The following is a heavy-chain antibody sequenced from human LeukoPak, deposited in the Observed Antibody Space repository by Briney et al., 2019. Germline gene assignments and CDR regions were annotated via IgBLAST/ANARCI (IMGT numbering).Heavy chain of an antibody. CDR3: AKVLYGAHDAFDL. CDR2: IGGSGDNT. Sequence: GGSLRLSCAASGFMFSNYAMSWVRQAQGRLECVTTIGGSGDNTFYADSVKGRFTISRDNSKNTLYLQMNNLEIEDTALYYCAKVLYGAHDAFDLWGQGTVVSVSS. V-gene: IGHV3-23*01. J-gene: IGHJ3*01. CDR1: GFMFSNYA. D-gene: IGHD4-17*01.